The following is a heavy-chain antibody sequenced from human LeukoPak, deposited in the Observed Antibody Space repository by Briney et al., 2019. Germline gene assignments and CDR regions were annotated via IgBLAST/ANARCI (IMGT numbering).Heavy chain of an antibody. Sequence: PGGSLRLSCAASGFTFSSHSMHWVRQAPGKGLVWVSRINRDGKITRYADSVEGRFTISRDNAENSLYLQMSSLRAEDTAVYYCARETGTIGYYMDVWGKGTTVTVSS. CDR3: ARETGTIGYYMDV. D-gene: IGHD2-8*01. J-gene: IGHJ6*03. V-gene: IGHV3-74*01. CDR2: INRDGKIT. CDR1: GFTFSSHS.